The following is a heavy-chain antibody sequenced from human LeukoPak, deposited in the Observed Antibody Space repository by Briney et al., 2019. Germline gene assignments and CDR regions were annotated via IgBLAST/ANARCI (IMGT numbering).Heavy chain of an antibody. CDR1: GFTFSSYS. CDR3: AREPPDSSGWYRGYYYYYYGMDV. V-gene: IGHV3-21*01. D-gene: IGHD6-19*01. CDR2: ISSSGSNI. J-gene: IGHJ6*02. Sequence: GGSLRLSCAASGFTFSSYSMNWVRQAPGKGLEWVSSISSSGSNIYSADSVKGRFTISRDNAKNSLYLQMNSLRAEDTAVYYCAREPPDSSGWYRGYYYYYYGMDVWGQGTTVTVSS.